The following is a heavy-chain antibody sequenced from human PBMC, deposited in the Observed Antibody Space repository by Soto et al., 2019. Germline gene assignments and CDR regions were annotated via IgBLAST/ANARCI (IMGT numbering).Heavy chain of an antibody. D-gene: IGHD2-8*01. CDR3: ATGGYCTNGVCYNAFVFDY. CDR2: FDPEDGET. Sequence: ASVKVSCKVSGYTLTELSVHWVRQAPGKGLEWMGGFDPEDGETIYAQKFQGRVTMTEDTSTDTAYMELSSLRSEDTAVYYCATGGYCTNGVCYNAFVFDYWGQGTLVTVSS. V-gene: IGHV1-24*01. CDR1: GYTLTELS. J-gene: IGHJ4*02.